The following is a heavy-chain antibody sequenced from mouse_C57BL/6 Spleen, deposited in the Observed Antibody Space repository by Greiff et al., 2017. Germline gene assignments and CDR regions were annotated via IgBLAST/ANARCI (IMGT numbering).Heavy chain of an antibody. CDR1: GYAFSSYW. CDR2: IYPGDGDT. Sequence: QVQLQQSGAELVKPGASVKISCKASGYAFSSYWMNWVKQRPGKGLEWIGQIYPGDGDTNYNGKFKGKATLTADTSSSTAYMQLSSLTSEDSAVYFCARGGLGRYFDVWGTGTTVTVSS. J-gene: IGHJ1*03. D-gene: IGHD4-1*01. CDR3: ARGGLGRYFDV. V-gene: IGHV1-80*01.